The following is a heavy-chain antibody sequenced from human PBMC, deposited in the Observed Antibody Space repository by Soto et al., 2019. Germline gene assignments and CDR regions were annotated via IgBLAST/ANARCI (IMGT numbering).Heavy chain of an antibody. CDR2: IYYSGST. CDR1: GGSISSSSYY. D-gene: IGHD6-19*01. V-gene: IGHV4-39*01. J-gene: IGHJ4*02. Sequence: QLQLQESGPGLVKPSETLSLTCTVSGGSISSSSYYWGWIRQPPGKGLEWIGSIYYSGSTYHNPSLKSRVTISVDTSKNQFSLKLSSVTAADTAVYYCARFPSQFLDYWGQGTLVTVSS. CDR3: ARFPSQFLDY.